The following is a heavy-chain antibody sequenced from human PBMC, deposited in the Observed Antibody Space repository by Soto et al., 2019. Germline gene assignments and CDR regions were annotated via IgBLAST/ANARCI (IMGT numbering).Heavy chain of an antibody. J-gene: IGHJ4*02. CDR3: ARDCRSGYFDY. CDR2: IYCRGNT. Sequence: PSETLSLTCSVSGYSISSGFYWDWIRQPPGKGLEWIGSIYCRGNTYYNPSHNGRITISVDKSKNQFSLKLSSVTAADTAVYYCARDCRSGYFDYWGQGTLVTVSS. D-gene: IGHD2-15*01. V-gene: IGHV4-38-2*02. CDR1: GYSISSGFY.